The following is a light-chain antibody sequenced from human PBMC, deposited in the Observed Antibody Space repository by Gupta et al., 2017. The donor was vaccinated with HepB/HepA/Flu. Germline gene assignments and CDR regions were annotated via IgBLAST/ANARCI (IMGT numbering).Light chain of an antibody. J-gene: IGKJ1*01. CDR3: QQYNSYPWT. CDR1: QSISSW. V-gene: IGKV1-5*03. Sequence: QMTQSPSTLSASVGDRVTLTCRASQSISSWLAWYQQKPGKAPKLLIYKASSLESGVPSRFSGSGSGTEFTLTISSLQPDDFATYYCQQYNSYPWTFGQGTKVEIK. CDR2: KAS.